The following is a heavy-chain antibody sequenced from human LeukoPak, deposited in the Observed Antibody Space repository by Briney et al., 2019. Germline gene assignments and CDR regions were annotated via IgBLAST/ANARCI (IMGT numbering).Heavy chain of an antibody. Sequence: GGSLRLSCAASGFTFSSYSMNWVRQAPGKGLEWVSSISSSSSYIYYADSVKGRFTISRDNAKNSLYLQMNSLRAEDTAVYYCARGFYSSSWYQYNWFDPWGQGTLVTVSS. CDR2: ISSSSSYI. CDR1: GFTFSSYS. CDR3: ARGFYSSSWYQYNWFDP. V-gene: IGHV3-21*01. J-gene: IGHJ5*02. D-gene: IGHD6-13*01.